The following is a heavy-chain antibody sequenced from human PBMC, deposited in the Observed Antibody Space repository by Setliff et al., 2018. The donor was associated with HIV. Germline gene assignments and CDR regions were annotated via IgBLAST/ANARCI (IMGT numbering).Heavy chain of an antibody. V-gene: IGHV3-21*01. CDR3: ARYATVTLDY. CDR1: GFTFRNYK. J-gene: IGHJ4*02. Sequence: GGSLRLSCAASGFTFRNYKFNWVRQAPGRGLEWVSSISIGSGGAIDYADSVQGRFTISRDNAKNSLYLQMNSLRAVDTAVYYCARYATVTLDYWGQGTLVTVSS. D-gene: IGHD4-17*01. CDR2: ISIGSGGAI.